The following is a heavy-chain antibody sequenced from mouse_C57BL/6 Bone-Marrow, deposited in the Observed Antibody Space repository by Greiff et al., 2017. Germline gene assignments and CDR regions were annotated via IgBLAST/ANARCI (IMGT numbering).Heavy chain of an antibody. CDR2: SRNKANDYTT. CDR3: ARDAGIGSSPLYWYFDV. V-gene: IGHV7-1*01. Sequence: EVKVVESGGGLVQSGRSLRLSCATSGFTFSDFYMEWVRQAPGKGLEWIAASRNKANDYTTEYSASVKGRFIVSRDTSQSILYLQMNALRAEDTAIYYCARDAGIGSSPLYWYFDVWGTGTTVTVSS. J-gene: IGHJ1*03. D-gene: IGHD1-1*01. CDR1: GFTFSDFY.